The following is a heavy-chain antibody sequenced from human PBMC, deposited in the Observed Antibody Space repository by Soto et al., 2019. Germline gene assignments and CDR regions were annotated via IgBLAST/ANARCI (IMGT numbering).Heavy chain of an antibody. CDR1: GGTFSSYA. V-gene: IGHV1-69*12. D-gene: IGHD3-10*01. CDR2: IIPIFGTA. Sequence: QVQLVQSGAEVKKPGSSVKVSCKASGGTFSSYAISWVRQAPGQGLEWMGGIIPIFGTANYAQKFQGRVMITADESTSTAYMELSSLRSEDTAVYYCARGRYYGAGSRTDYYYYDGMDVWGQGTTVTVSS. J-gene: IGHJ6*02. CDR3: ARGRYYGAGSRTDYYYYDGMDV.